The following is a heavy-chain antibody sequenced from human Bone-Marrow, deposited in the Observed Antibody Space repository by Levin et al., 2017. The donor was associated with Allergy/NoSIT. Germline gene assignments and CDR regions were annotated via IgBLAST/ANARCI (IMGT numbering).Heavy chain of an antibody. J-gene: IGHJ6*02. CDR3: ATTIVVVPAVLQNYYGMDV. V-gene: IGHV4-39*07. CDR2: VYYTGTT. CDR1: GGSVSSSTYY. Sequence: SETLSLTCTVSGGSVSSSTYYWGWIRQPPGKGLEWIGTVYYTGTTDYKSFLKSRLTISVDKSENQLSLKMSSVTAADTAVYYCATTIVVVPAVLQNYYGMDVWGQGTTVIVSS. D-gene: IGHD2-2*01.